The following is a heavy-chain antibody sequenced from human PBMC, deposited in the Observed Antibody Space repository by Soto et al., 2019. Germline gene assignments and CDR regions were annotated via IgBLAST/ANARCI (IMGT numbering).Heavy chain of an antibody. CDR2: ISYDGSNK. Sequence: GGSLRLSCAASGFTFSSYAMHWVRQAPGKGLEWVAVISYDGSNKYYADSVKGRFTISRDNSKNTLYLQMNSLRAEDTAVYYCARGRGLYSSGWLNDAFDIWGQGTMVTV. CDR1: GFTFSSYA. D-gene: IGHD6-19*01. V-gene: IGHV3-30-3*01. CDR3: ARGRGLYSSGWLNDAFDI. J-gene: IGHJ3*02.